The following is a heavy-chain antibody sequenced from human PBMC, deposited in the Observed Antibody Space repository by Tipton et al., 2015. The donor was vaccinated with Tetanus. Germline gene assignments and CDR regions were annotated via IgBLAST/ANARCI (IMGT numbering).Heavy chain of an antibody. CDR3: ARGRDGYNYPFDY. CDR1: GGSISGSY. J-gene: IGHJ4*02. CDR2: ISYSGST. V-gene: IGHV4-59*01. D-gene: IGHD5-24*01. Sequence: TLSLTCTVSGGSISGSYWNWIRQPPGKGLEWIGYISYSGSTNSNYSLKSRVTISVDTPKNQFSLKLNSVTAADTAVYYCARGRDGYNYPFDYGGQGMQVAFSS.